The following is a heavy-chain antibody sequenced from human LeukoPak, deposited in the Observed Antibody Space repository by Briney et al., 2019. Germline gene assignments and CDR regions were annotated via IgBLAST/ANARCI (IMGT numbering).Heavy chain of an antibody. D-gene: IGHD3-9*01. Sequence: SETLSLTCSVSGDSIRNYHWTWIRQSPGKGLEWIGYIHYNGNHYYNPSLETRVTMSVDTSRNQFSLMLSSVTAADTAMYFCARVPSDSFGWVRVDSWGQGSLVTVSS. CDR1: GDSIRNYH. CDR2: IHYNGNH. J-gene: IGHJ4*02. CDR3: ARVPSDSFGWVRVDS. V-gene: IGHV4-59*01.